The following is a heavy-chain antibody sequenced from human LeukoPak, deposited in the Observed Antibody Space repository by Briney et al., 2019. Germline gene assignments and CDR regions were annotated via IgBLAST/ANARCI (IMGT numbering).Heavy chain of an antibody. D-gene: IGHD2-15*01. J-gene: IGHJ4*02. CDR2: IYPGDSNT. Sequence: RAGESLKISCKGSGYSFTSYWIGWVRQMPGKGLEWMGIIYPGDSNTRYSPSFQGQVTISADKSISTAYLQWSSLKASDTAMYYCARTDRYCSGGSCYDTPFDYWGQGTLVTVSS. V-gene: IGHV5-51*01. CDR3: ARTDRYCSGGSCYDTPFDY. CDR1: GYSFTSYW.